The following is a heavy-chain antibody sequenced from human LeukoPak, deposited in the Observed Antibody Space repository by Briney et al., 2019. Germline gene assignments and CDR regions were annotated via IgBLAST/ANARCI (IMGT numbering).Heavy chain of an antibody. J-gene: IGHJ4*02. CDR3: ARGYCSGGSCYFIFDS. D-gene: IGHD2-15*01. V-gene: IGHV1-2*02. Sequence: ASVKVSCEASGYAFTGYYMHWVRHAPGQGLEWMGWINPNRGGTNYAQKFQGRVTMTRDTSISTAYMELSRLRSDDTAVYYCARGYCSGGSCYFIFDSWGQGTLVTVSS. CDR2: INPNRGGT. CDR1: GYAFTGYY.